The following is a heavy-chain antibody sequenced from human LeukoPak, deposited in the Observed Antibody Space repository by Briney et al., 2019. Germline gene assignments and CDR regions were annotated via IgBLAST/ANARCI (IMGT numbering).Heavy chain of an antibody. CDR1: GFTFSSYA. V-gene: IGHV3-64D*06. D-gene: IGHD3-9*01. CDR2: ISSNGGST. CDR3: VKDPQLRYFDRYYFDY. Sequence: GGSLRLSCSASGFTFSSYAMHWVHQAPGKGLEYVSAISSNGGSTYYADSVKGRFTISRDNSKNTLYLQMSSLRAEDTAVYYCVKDPQLRYFDRYYFDYWGQGTLVTVTS. J-gene: IGHJ4*02.